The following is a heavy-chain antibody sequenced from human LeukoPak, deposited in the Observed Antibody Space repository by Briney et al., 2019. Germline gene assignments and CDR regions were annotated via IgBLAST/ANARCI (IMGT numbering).Heavy chain of an antibody. V-gene: IGHV3-30*18. J-gene: IGHJ5*02. Sequence: GGSLRLSCVASGFTFSSYGMHWVRQAPGKGLEWVAVISYDGSYKYYADSVKGRFTISRDNSKNTLSLQMNSLRGEDTAVYYCAKAMDAIVVVTVIQTWGQGTLVTVSS. CDR1: GFTFSSYG. CDR3: AKAMDAIVVVTVIQT. D-gene: IGHD2-21*02. CDR2: ISYDGSYK.